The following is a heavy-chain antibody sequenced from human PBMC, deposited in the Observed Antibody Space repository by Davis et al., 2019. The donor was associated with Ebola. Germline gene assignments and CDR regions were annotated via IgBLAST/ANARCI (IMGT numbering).Heavy chain of an antibody. CDR3: AKDNYYDSSGYYDY. CDR1: GFTFSSYG. V-gene: IGHV3-30*18. J-gene: IGHJ4*02. Sequence: GESLKISCAASGFTFSSYGMHWVRQAPGKGLEWVAVISYDGSNKYYADSVKGRFTISRDNSKNTLYLQMNSLRAEDTAVYYCAKDNYYDSSGYYDYWGQGTLVTVSS. CDR2: ISYDGSNK. D-gene: IGHD3-22*01.